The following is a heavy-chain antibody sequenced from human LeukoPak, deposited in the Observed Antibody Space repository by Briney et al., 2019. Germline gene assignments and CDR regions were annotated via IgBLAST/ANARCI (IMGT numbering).Heavy chain of an antibody. CDR3: VRAVIRASNGGSHYCYMDV. Sequence: SETLSLTCAVSGASISSSNYYWGWVRQPPGKGLEFIGSIYDSGSTYDNPSLKSRVTVSIDTSTNHFSLKLSSVTAADTAMYYCVRAVIRASNGGSHYCYMDVWGKGTTVIVSS. J-gene: IGHJ6*03. V-gene: IGHV4-39*07. CDR2: IYDSGST. D-gene: IGHD5-18*01. CDR1: GASISSSNYY.